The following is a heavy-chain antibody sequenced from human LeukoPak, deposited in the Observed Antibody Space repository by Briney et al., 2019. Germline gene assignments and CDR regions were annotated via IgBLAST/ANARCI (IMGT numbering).Heavy chain of an antibody. D-gene: IGHD3-22*01. CDR3: AKHLTTAYYDMIWFDP. J-gene: IGHJ5*02. CDR2: IYYSGST. CDR1: GGSISNHY. V-gene: IGHV4-59*11. Sequence: SETPSLTCTVSGGSISNHYWSWIRQAPGKGLEWIGYIYYSGSTNYNPSVKSRVTISVDTSRNQFSLRLSSVTAADTAVYYCAKHLTTAYYDMIWFDPWGQGTLVTVSS.